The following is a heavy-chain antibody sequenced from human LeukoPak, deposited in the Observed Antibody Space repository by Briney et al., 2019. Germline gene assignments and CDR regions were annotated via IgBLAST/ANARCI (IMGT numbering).Heavy chain of an antibody. CDR1: GFTFSSYS. J-gene: IGHJ3*02. V-gene: IGHV3-21*01. Sequence: GGSLRLSCAASGFTFSSYSMTWVRQPPGKGLEWVSSISSSSSYIYYADSVKGRFTISRDNAKNSLYLQMNSLRAEDTAVYYCAREDYYDSSGYYADAFDIWGQGTMVTVSS. CDR3: AREDYYDSSGYYADAFDI. CDR2: ISSSSSYI. D-gene: IGHD3-22*01.